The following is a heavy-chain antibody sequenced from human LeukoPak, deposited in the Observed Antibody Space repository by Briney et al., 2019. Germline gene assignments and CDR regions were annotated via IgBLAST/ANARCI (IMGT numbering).Heavy chain of an antibody. CDR3: ARDPRPSYDSSDYYYPGDY. D-gene: IGHD3-22*01. CDR2: INPSGGST. V-gene: IGHV1-46*01. Sequence: ASVKVSCKESGYTFTSYYMHWVRQAPGQGLEWMAIINPSGGSTNYAQKFQGRVTMTRDTSTSTVYMELSSLRSEDTAVYYCARDPRPSYDSSDYYYPGDYWGQGTLVTVSS. CDR1: GYTFTSYY. J-gene: IGHJ4*02.